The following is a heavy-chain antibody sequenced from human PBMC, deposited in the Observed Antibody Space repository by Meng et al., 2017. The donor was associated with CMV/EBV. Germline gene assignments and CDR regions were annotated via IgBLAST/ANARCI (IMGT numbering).Heavy chain of an antibody. V-gene: IGHV3-33*06. J-gene: IGHJ3*02. CDR3: AKVGHIVDAFDI. CDR1: GFTFSSYS. Sequence: GGSLRLSCAASGFTFSSYSMNWVRQAPGKGLEWVAVIWYDGSNKYYADSVKGRFTISRDNSKNTLYLQMNSLRAEDTAVYYCAKVGHIVDAFDIWGQGTMVTVSS. D-gene: IGHD2-21*01. CDR2: IWYDGSNK.